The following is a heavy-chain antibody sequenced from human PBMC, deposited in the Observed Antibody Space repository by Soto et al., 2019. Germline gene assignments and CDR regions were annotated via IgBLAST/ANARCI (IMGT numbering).Heavy chain of an antibody. CDR3: ARLDSSGYHLVDQ. J-gene: IGHJ4*02. CDR2: IYPGDSET. Sequence: PGDSLTISWKVSGDSFTSYGIGWVRHMPGKGLEWMGTIYPGDSETTYSPSFQGQVTISADKSIRTAHLQWTSLKASDTAMYYCARLDSSGYHLVDQWGQGTLVTVS. V-gene: IGHV5-51*01. CDR1: GDSFTSYG. D-gene: IGHD3-22*01.